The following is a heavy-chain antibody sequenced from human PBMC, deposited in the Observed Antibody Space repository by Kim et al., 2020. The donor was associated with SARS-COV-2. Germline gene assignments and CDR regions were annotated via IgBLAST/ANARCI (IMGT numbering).Heavy chain of an antibody. Sequence: KGRLTISRDNAKNSLYLQMNSRRAEDTALYYCARGRKQWLTYYYYYGMDVWGQGTTVTVSS. CDR3: ARGRKQWLTYYYYYGMDV. D-gene: IGHD6-19*01. V-gene: IGHV3-20*03. J-gene: IGHJ6*02.